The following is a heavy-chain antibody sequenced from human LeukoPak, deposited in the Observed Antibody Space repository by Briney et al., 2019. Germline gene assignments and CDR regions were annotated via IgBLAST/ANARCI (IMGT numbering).Heavy chain of an antibody. V-gene: IGHV3-30-3*01. J-gene: IGHJ4*02. Sequence: GGSLRLSCAASGFTFSSYAMHWVRQAPGKGLEWVAVISYDGSNKYYADSVKSRFTISRDNSKNTLYLQMNSLRAEDTAVYYCASPLRDYDFWSGYSNWGQGTLVTVSS. CDR2: ISYDGSNK. CDR1: GFTFSSYA. CDR3: ASPLRDYDFWSGYSN. D-gene: IGHD3-3*01.